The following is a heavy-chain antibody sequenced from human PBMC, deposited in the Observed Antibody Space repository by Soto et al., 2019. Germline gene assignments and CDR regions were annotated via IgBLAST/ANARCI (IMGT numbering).Heavy chain of an antibody. D-gene: IGHD3-10*01. CDR3: ARDALEYYYGSGRHPTPFDY. V-gene: IGHV4-34*01. Sequence: KPSETLSLTCAVYGGSFSGYYWSWIRQPPGKGLEWIGEINHSGSTNYNPSLKSRVTISVDTSKNQFSLKLSSVTAADTAVYYCARDALEYYYGSGRHPTPFDYWGQGTLVTVSS. J-gene: IGHJ4*02. CDR2: INHSGST. CDR1: GGSFSGYY.